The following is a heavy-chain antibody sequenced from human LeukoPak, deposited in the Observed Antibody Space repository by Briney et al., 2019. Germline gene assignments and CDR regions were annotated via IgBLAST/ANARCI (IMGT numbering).Heavy chain of an antibody. J-gene: IGHJ4*02. CDR2: LSPSSDIS. D-gene: IGHD3-10*01. CDR3: AKDAAWKRIGE. CDR1: GFTIDNLG. Sequence: GGTLKLSCSASGFTIDNLGMNWVRQAPGKGLEWVSGLSPSSDISYYADSVKGRFTSSRDKSKTKLHLEVLSLTAEDTADSSRAKDAAWKRIGEWSQGTLVTVSS. V-gene: IGHV3-23*01.